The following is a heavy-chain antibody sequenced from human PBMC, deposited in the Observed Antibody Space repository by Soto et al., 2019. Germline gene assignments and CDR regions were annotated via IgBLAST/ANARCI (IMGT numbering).Heavy chain of an antibody. V-gene: IGHV1-2*02. Sequence: QVQLVQSGAELKKPGASVRVSCKPSGYTFTDLYIHWVRQAPGQGLEWMGWVDPRSGDRRNTQKFQGRVTMSRDTYTSTVYMELNSLTSDDTAVYYCARDNYGHLDYWGQGTLVTVSS. J-gene: IGHJ4*02. CDR2: VDPRSGDR. CDR1: GYTFTDLY. D-gene: IGHD3-10*01. CDR3: ARDNYGHLDY.